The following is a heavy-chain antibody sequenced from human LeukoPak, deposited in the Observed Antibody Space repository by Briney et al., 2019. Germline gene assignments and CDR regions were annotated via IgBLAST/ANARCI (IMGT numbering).Heavy chain of an antibody. CDR1: GFYFSSYE. Sequence: GGSLRLSCSASGFYFSSYEMHWVRQAPGKGLEWVSIISAAGGSTYHADSVNGRFTISRDNSKNTLYLQMNSLRAEDTAVYYCAKLTRSLSNAFDIWGQGTMVTVSS. D-gene: IGHD2/OR15-2a*01. CDR3: AKLTRSLSNAFDI. CDR2: ISAAGGST. J-gene: IGHJ3*02. V-gene: IGHV3-23*01.